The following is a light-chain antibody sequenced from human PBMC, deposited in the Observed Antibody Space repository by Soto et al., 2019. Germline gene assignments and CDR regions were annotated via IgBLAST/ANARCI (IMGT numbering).Light chain of an antibody. Sequence: EILMTQSPATLSLSPGERATLSCRASQSVSSNLAWYQQKPGQSPRLLIYGASARATGIPARLSGSGSGTEFTLTINSMQSEDFAVYYCQQSHNWYTFGQGTKVDIK. J-gene: IGKJ2*01. CDR3: QQSHNWYT. CDR1: QSVSSN. CDR2: GAS. V-gene: IGKV3-15*01.